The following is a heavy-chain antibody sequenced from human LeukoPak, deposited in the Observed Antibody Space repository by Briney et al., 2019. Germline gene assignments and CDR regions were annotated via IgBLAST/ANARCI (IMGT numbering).Heavy chain of an antibody. CDR1: GGSISSGSYY. CDR3: ARGVVGATSSGFDY. V-gene: IGHV4-61*02. J-gene: IGHJ4*02. Sequence: SETLSLTCTVSGGSISSGSYYWSWIRQPAGKGLEWIGRIYTSGSTNYNPSLKSRVTISVDTSKNQFSLKLSSVTAADTAVYYCARGVVGATSSGFDYWGQGTLVTVSS. D-gene: IGHD1-26*01. CDR2: IYTSGST.